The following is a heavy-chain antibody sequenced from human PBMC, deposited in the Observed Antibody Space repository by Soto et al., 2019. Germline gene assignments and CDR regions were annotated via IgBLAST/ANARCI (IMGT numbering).Heavy chain of an antibody. CDR2: IFSNDEK. Sequence: SGPTLVNPTETLTLTCTVSGFSLSNPRMGVSWIRQPPGKALEWLAHIFSNDEKSYSTSLKSRLTISRDTSKSQVVLTMTNMDPVDTATYYCARIQRISMIVVSKPYFDYWGQGALVTVSS. CDR1: GFSLSNPRMG. D-gene: IGHD3-22*01. CDR3: ARIQRISMIVVSKPYFDY. V-gene: IGHV2-26*01. J-gene: IGHJ4*02.